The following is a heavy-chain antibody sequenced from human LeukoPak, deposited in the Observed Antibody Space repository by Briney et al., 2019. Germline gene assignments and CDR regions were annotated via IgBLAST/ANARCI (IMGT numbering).Heavy chain of an antibody. Sequence: PGGSLRLSCAASGFTFSNYPLHWVRQAPGKGLEWVTVISHDGGTKYYADSVKGRLTISRDDSKNTLYLQMNSLRLDDTAIYYCARDHSKFDYWGQGTLVTVSS. CDR2: ISHDGGTK. CDR1: GFTFSNYP. CDR3: ARDHSKFDY. J-gene: IGHJ4*02. D-gene: IGHD5-18*01. V-gene: IGHV3-30*04.